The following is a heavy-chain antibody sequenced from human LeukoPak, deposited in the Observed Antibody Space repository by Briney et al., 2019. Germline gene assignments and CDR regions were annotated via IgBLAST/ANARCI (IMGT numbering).Heavy chain of an antibody. D-gene: IGHD1-26*01. V-gene: IGHV3-48*03. CDR3: AKEMSGSGGLDI. CDR1: GFTFSSYE. J-gene: IGHJ3*02. CDR2: ISSSGSTI. Sequence: GGSLRLSCAASGFTFSSYEMNWVRQAPGKGLEWVSYISSSGSTIYYADSVKGRFTISRDNAKNSLYLQMNSLRAEDTAVYYCAKEMSGSGGLDIWGQGTMVTVSS.